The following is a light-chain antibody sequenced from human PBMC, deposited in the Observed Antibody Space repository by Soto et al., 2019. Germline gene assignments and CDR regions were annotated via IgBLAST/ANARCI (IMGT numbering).Light chain of an antibody. CDR3: AVWDDSLNGWV. Sequence: QAVVTQTPSASGTPGQRVTISCSGSSPNIGNNAVNWCQQLPGTAPRLLIYSNDQRPPGVPDRFSGSKSGTSASLAISGLQSEDEADYFCAVWDDSLNGWVFGGGTKLTVL. CDR2: SND. CDR1: SPNIGNNA. J-gene: IGLJ3*02. V-gene: IGLV1-44*01.